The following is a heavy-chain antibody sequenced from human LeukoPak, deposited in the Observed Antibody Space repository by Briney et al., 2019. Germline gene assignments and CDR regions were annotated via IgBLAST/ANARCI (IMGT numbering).Heavy chain of an antibody. D-gene: IGHD2-15*01. CDR3: ARWHYP. V-gene: IGHV3-NL1*01. CDR1: GFTFSSYG. Sequence: GGSLRLSCAASGFTFSSYGMHWVRQAPGKGLEWVSVIFSGGGAFYADSVRGRFTVFRDNSKNTLYLQMNSLRAEDTAIYYCARWHYPWGQGTLVTVSS. J-gene: IGHJ5*02. CDR2: IFSGGGA.